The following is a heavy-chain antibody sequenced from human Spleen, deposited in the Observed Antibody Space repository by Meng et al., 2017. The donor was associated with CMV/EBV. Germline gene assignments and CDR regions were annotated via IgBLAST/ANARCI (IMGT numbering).Heavy chain of an antibody. V-gene: IGHV3-21*01. CDR3: ARDAFIFGGYTEGDGLYYYYYGMDV. D-gene: IGHD3-3*02. J-gene: IGHJ6*02. Sequence: GESLKISCAASGFTFSSYSMNWVRQAPGKGLEWVSSISSSSSYIYYADSAKGRFTISRDNAKNSLYLQMNSLRAEDTAVYYCARDAFIFGGYTEGDGLYYYYYGMDVWGQGTTVTVSS. CDR2: ISSSSSYI. CDR1: GFTFSSYS.